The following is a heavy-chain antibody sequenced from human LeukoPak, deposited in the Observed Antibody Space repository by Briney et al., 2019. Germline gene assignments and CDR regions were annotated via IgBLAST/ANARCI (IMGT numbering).Heavy chain of an antibody. CDR3: AREVWQLGAGDY. V-gene: IGHV1-69*16. CDR1: GGTFSNYT. CDR2: IIPTLRIA. D-gene: IGHD6-6*01. Sequence: VASVKVSCKASGGTFSNYTINWVRQAPGQGLEWMGRIIPTLRIANYAPNFQGRVTITTDESTSTAYMELSSLRSEDTAVYYCAREVWQLGAGDYWGQGTLVTVSS. J-gene: IGHJ4*02.